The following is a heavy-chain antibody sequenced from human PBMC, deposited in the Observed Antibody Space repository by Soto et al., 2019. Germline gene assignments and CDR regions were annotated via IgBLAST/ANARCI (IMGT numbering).Heavy chain of an antibody. Sequence: VASVKVSCKASGYTFTSYSFSWVRQAPGQGLEWMGWISGYNGNTNYAQKFQGRVTMTTDTSTSTAYMELRSLRSDDTAVFYCARGSRWGKFDSWGQGTLVTVSS. CDR2: ISGYNGNT. CDR1: GYTFTSYS. D-gene: IGHD4-17*01. J-gene: IGHJ4*02. CDR3: ARGSRWGKFDS. V-gene: IGHV1-18*01.